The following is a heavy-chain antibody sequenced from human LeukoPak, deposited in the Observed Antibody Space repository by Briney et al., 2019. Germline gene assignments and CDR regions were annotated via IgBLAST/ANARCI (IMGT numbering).Heavy chain of an antibody. CDR1: GFTVSSNY. CDR2: IYSGGNT. Sequence: GGSLRLSCAASGFTVSSNYMNWVRQAPGKGLEWVSVIYSGGNTYYADSVKGRFTISRDNSKNTVDLQMNSLGAEDTAVYYCARDGENSSWFRPYYGMDVWGQGTTVTVSS. CDR3: ARDGENSSWFRPYYGMDV. D-gene: IGHD6-13*01. J-gene: IGHJ6*02. V-gene: IGHV3-53*01.